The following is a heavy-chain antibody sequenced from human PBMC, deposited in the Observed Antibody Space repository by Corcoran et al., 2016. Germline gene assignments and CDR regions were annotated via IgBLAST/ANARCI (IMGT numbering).Heavy chain of an antibody. D-gene: IGHD5-12*01. V-gene: IGHV3-53*01. CDR1: GFTVSSNY. CDR3: ARDQSPVRSRGYSGYDFAWDPVGGYFDL. Sequence: EVQLVESGGGLIQPGGSLRLSCAASGFTVSSNYMSWVRQAPGKGLEWVAVIYSGGSTYYADSVKGRFNISRDNSKNTLYLQMNSLRAEDTAVYYCARDQSPVRSRGYSGYDFAWDPVGGYFDLWGRGTLVTVSS. CDR2: IYSGGST. J-gene: IGHJ2*01.